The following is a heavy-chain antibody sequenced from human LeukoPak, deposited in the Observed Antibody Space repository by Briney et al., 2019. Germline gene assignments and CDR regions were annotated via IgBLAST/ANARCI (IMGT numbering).Heavy chain of an antibody. CDR1: GGSINSYY. V-gene: IGHV4-59*12. J-gene: IGHJ5*02. D-gene: IGHD2-2*01. Sequence: SETLSLTCTVSGGSINSYYWSWIRQPLGKGLEWIGYIYHTGSTYYNPSLKSRVTISVDTSKNQFSLRLSSVTAADTAVYYCARLQYCSGTSCYWFDPWGQGTLVTVSS. CDR2: IYHTGST. CDR3: ARLQYCSGTSCYWFDP.